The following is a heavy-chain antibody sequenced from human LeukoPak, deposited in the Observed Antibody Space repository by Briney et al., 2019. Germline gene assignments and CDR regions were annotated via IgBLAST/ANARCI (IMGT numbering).Heavy chain of an antibody. D-gene: IGHD3-22*01. Sequence: GGSLRLSCTASGFTFGDYAMSWFRQAPGKGLEWVGFIRSKAYGGTTEYAVSVKGRFTISRDDSRSIAYLQMNSLKTEDTAVYYCTVTYYYDSSGYYPSYYYYGMDVWGQGTMVTVS. J-gene: IGHJ6*02. CDR1: GFTFGDYA. CDR3: TVTYYYDSSGYYPSYYYYGMDV. CDR2: IRSKAYGGTT. V-gene: IGHV3-49*03.